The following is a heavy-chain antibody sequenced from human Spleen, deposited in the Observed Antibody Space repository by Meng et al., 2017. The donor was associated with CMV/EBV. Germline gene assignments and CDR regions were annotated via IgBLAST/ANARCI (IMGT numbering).Heavy chain of an antibody. CDR1: GFTFSTYA. J-gene: IGHJ4*02. D-gene: IGHD1-1*01. CDR2: ITTSGDYT. CDR3: ARRSGNFDY. Sequence: GESLKISCAASGFTFSTYAMSWVRQAPGKGLEWVSYITTSGDYTYYADSVKGRFTISRDNAKNLMYLQMNSLRAEDTAVYYCARRSGNFDYWGQGTLVTVSS. V-gene: IGHV3-21*05.